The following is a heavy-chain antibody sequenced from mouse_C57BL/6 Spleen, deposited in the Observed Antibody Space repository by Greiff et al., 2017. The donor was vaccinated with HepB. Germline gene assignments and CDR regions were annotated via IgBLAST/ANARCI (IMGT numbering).Heavy chain of an antibody. CDR1: GFTFSSYG. CDR2: ISSGGSYT. Sequence: EVNVVESGGDLVKPGGSLKLSCAASGFTFSSYGMSWVRQTPDKRLEWVATISSGGSYTYYPDSVKGRFTISRDNAKNTLYLQMSSLKSEDTAMYYCARPYDHVGYAMDYWGQGTSVTVSS. J-gene: IGHJ4*01. V-gene: IGHV5-6*01. CDR3: ARPYDHVGYAMDY. D-gene: IGHD2-4*01.